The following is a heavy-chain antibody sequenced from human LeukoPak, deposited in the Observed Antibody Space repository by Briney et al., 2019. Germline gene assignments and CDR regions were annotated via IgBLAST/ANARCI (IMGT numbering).Heavy chain of an antibody. CDR2: IRYDGSNK. Sequence: GGSLRLSCAASGFTFSSYNMNWVRQAPGKGLEWVAFIRYDGSNKYYADSVKGRFTISRDNSKNTLYLQMNSLRSEDTAVYYRARTGDLDYWGQGTLVTVSS. CDR3: ARTGDLDY. V-gene: IGHV3-30*02. J-gene: IGHJ4*02. CDR1: GFTFSSYN. D-gene: IGHD7-27*01.